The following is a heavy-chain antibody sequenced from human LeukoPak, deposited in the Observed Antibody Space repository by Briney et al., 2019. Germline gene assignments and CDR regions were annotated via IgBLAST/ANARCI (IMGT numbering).Heavy chain of an antibody. V-gene: IGHV1-46*01. CDR3: ARDPAVPTRIFGVVINFDY. CDR1: GYTFTSYY. J-gene: IGHJ4*02. D-gene: IGHD3-3*01. Sequence: ASVKVSCKASGYTFTSYYMRWVRQAPGQGLEWMGIINPSGGSTNYAQKFQGRVTMTRDTSTSTVYMELSSLRSEDTAVYYCARDPAVPTRIFGVVINFDYWGQGTLVTVPS. CDR2: INPSGGST.